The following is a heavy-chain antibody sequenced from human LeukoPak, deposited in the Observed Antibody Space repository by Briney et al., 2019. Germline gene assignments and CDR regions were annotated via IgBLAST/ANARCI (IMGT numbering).Heavy chain of an antibody. D-gene: IGHD2-15*01. CDR3: AKDLVAAIPAPPTWFDP. Sequence: PGGSLRLSCAASGFTFDDYAMHWVRQAPGRGLEWVSRISGDGGSTYYADSVKGRFTISRDNSKNSLYLQMNSLRTEDTALYYCAKDLVAAIPAPPTWFDPWGQGTLVTVSS. CDR1: GFTFDDYA. V-gene: IGHV3-43*02. CDR2: ISGDGGST. J-gene: IGHJ5*02.